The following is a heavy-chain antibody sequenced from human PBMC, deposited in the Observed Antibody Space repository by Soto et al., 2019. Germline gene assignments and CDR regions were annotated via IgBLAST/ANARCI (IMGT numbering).Heavy chain of an antibody. Sequence: EVQLVESGGGLIQPGGSLRLSCAASGFTVSSNYMSWVRQAPGKGLEWVSVIYSGGSTYYADSVKGRFTISRDNSKNTLYLKMNSLRAEDTAVYYCASYVVAAAGMFDYWGQGTLVTVSS. J-gene: IGHJ4*02. CDR1: GFTVSSNY. CDR2: IYSGGST. CDR3: ASYVVAAAGMFDY. D-gene: IGHD6-13*01. V-gene: IGHV3-53*01.